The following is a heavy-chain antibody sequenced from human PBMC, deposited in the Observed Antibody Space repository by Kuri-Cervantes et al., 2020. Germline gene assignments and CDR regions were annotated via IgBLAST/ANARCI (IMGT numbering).Heavy chain of an antibody. CDR1: GFTFSNYG. Sequence: GESLKISCAASGFTFSNYGMHWVRQAPGKGLVWVSRINSDGSSTSYADSVKGRFTISRDNAKNTLYLQMNSLRAGDTAVYYCARGQLDYGDYGKGVRDAFDIWGQGTMVTVSS. V-gene: IGHV3-74*01. CDR2: INSDGSST. CDR3: ARGQLDYGDYGKGVRDAFDI. D-gene: IGHD4-17*01. J-gene: IGHJ3*02.